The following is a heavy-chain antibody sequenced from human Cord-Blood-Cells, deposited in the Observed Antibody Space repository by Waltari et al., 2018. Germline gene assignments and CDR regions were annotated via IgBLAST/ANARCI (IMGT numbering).Heavy chain of an antibody. V-gene: IGHV4-34*01. D-gene: IGHD3-3*01. Sequence: QVQLQQWGAGLLKPSETLSLTCAVYGGSFSGYYWSWIRQPPGQGLEWIGEINHSVSTNYNPSLKSRVTISVDTSKNQFSLKLSSVTAADTAVYYCARGLGFLEWLYYYYYMDVWGKGTTVTVSS. CDR2: INHSVST. CDR1: GGSFSGYY. J-gene: IGHJ6*03. CDR3: ARGLGFLEWLYYYYYMDV.